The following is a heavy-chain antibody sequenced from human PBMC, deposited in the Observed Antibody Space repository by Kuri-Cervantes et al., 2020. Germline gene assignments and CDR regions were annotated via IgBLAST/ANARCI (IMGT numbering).Heavy chain of an antibody. J-gene: IGHJ5*02. CDR2: ISGSGGST. CDR1: VFTFSSYA. V-gene: IGHV3-23*01. D-gene: IGHD4-17*01. CDR3: AKEGHTGGDYGDNAGS. Sequence: ETLSLTCAASVFTFSSYAMSWVRQAPGKGLEWVSAISGSGGSTYYADSVKGRFTISRDNSKNTLYLQMNSLRAEDTAVYYCAKEGHTGGDYGDNAGSWGQGTLVTVSS.